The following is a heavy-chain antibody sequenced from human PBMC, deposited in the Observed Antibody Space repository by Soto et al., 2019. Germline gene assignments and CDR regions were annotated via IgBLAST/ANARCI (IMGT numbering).Heavy chain of an antibody. Sequence: SETLSLTSAVSGGCISSGGYSWSWIRQPPGKGLEWIGYIYHSGSTYYNPSLKSRVTISVDRSKNQFSLKLSSVTAADTAVYYCARYYDSSGFVGRYFDYWGQGTLVTVSS. CDR3: ARYYDSSGFVGRYFDY. J-gene: IGHJ4*02. V-gene: IGHV4-30-2*01. CDR1: GGCISSGGYS. CDR2: IYHSGST. D-gene: IGHD3-22*01.